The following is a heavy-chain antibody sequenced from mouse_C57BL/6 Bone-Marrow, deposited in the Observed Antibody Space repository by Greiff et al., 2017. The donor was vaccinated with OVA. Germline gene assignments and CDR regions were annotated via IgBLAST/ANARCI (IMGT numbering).Heavy chain of an antibody. CDR1: GFTFSDYG. CDR3: ARGGYDYDNAMDY. CDR2: ISSGSSTI. D-gene: IGHD2-4*01. Sequence: EVHLVESGGGLVKPGGSLKLSCAASGFTFSDYGMHWVRQAPETGLEWVAYISSGSSTIYYADTVKGRFTISRDNAKNTLFLQMTSLRSEDTAMYYCARGGYDYDNAMDYWGQGTSVTVSS. J-gene: IGHJ4*01. V-gene: IGHV5-17*01.